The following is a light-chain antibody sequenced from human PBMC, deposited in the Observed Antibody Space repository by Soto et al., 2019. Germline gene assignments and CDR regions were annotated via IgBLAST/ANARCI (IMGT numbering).Light chain of an antibody. Sequence: DIQMTQSPSTLSASVGDRVTITCRASQNINSWLAWYQQKPGKAPKLLIYKASNLESGVPSRFSGSGSGTDFTLTISSLLPDDFETYHCQQYGSFFPLTFGGGTKVEIK. V-gene: IGKV1-5*03. CDR1: QNINSW. CDR3: QQYGSFFPLT. J-gene: IGKJ4*01. CDR2: KAS.